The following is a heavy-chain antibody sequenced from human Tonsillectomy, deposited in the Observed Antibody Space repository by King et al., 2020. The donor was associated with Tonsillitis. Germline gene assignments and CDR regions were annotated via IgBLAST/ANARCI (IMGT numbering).Heavy chain of an antibody. Sequence: VQLQESGPGLVKPSQTLSLTCTVYWASITSDGFCLNSIPHHPGKGLEWVGYIFYSGITYYNPALKTLVSRSVDTSKNQFSLKLNSVTASDTAVYYCARGDRYYFDYWGQGTLVAVSS. D-gene: IGHD5-24*01. V-gene: IGHV4-31*01. CDR2: IFYSGIT. J-gene: IGHJ4*02. CDR1: WASITSDGFC. CDR3: ARGDRYYFDY.